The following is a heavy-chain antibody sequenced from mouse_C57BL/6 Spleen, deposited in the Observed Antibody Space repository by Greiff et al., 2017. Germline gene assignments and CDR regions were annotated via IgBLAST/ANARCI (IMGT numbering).Heavy chain of an antibody. V-gene: IGHV1-72*01. Sequence: QVQLQQPGAELVKPGASVKLSCKASGYTFTSYWMHWVKQRPGRGLEWIGRIDPNSGGTKYNEKFKGKATMTVDKPSSTTYMQLSSLTTEDSAVYYCAVGYYYGSWAMDYWGQGTSVTVSS. CDR3: AVGYYYGSWAMDY. CDR1: GYTFTSYW. J-gene: IGHJ4*01. CDR2: IDPNSGGT. D-gene: IGHD1-1*01.